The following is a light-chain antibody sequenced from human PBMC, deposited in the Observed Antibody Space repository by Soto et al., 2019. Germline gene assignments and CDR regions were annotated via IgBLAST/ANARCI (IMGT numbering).Light chain of an antibody. Sequence: ILLTQSPETLSLSAGERATLACRASQSVSNNYLAWYQQNPGQAPRLLIYGASNRATGIPDRFSGSGSGTDFTLTISRLEPEDFAVYYCQQYGSSGTFGQGTKVDIK. V-gene: IGKV3-20*01. CDR1: QSVSNNY. CDR2: GAS. J-gene: IGKJ1*01. CDR3: QQYGSSGT.